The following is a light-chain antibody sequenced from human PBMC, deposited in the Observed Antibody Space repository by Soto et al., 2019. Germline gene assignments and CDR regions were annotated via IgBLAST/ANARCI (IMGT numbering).Light chain of an antibody. CDR1: EGINIY. Sequence: DIQMTQSPPSLSASVGDRVTIICRASEGINIYLAWFQQKPGKAPKSLIYGATSLQRGVPSRFSGSGSGTDFTLTITSLQPEDVATYYCQKYKSAPYTFGPGTKVDVK. CDR3: QKYKSAPYT. CDR2: GAT. J-gene: IGKJ3*01. V-gene: IGKV1-16*01.